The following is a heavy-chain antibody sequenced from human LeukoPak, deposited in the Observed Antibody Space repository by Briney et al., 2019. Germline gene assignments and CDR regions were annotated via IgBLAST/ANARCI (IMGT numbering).Heavy chain of an antibody. CDR3: ARGYYDFWRGSEYYYYMDV. J-gene: IGHJ6*03. CDR2: IYYSGST. Sequence: SETLSLTCTVPGGSISNHHWSWIRQPPGKGLEWIGYIYYSGSTNYNPSLKSRVTISVDTSKNQFSLKLSSVTAADTAVYYCARGYYDFWRGSEYYYYMDVWGKGTTVTVSS. CDR1: GGSISNHH. D-gene: IGHD3-3*01. V-gene: IGHV4-59*11.